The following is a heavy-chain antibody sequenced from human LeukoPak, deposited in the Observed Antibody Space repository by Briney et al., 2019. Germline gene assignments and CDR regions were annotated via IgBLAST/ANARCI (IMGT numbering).Heavy chain of an antibody. CDR3: ASAPTYYDFWSGYPWFDP. CDR1: GGSISSRDYY. Sequence: SETLSLTCTVSGGSISSRDYYWSWIRQPPGKGLEWIGYIYYSGSTYYNPSLKSRVTISVDTSKNQFSLKLSSVTAADTAVYYCASAPTYYDFWSGYPWFDPWGQGTLVTVSS. D-gene: IGHD3-3*01. CDR2: IYYSGST. V-gene: IGHV4-30-4*01. J-gene: IGHJ5*02.